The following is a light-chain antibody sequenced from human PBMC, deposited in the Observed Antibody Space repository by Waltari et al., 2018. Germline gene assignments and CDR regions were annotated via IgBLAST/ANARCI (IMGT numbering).Light chain of an antibody. V-gene: IGLV4-69*01. CDR3: QTGGQGTWV. CDR1: SGHSSNI. J-gene: IGLJ3*02. Sequence: QLVLTQSPSASASLGASVKLTCTLSSGHSSNIIAWHQQQPEKGPRYLMKVNRDGSHSKGDEIPDRFSGSSAGAERYLTVSSLQSEDEADYYCQTGGQGTWVFGGGTKLTVL. CDR2: VNRDGSH.